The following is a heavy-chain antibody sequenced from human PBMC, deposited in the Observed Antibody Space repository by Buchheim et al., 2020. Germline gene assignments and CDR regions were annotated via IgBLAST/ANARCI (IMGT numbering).Heavy chain of an antibody. CDR3: ARRGYNYGGAY. D-gene: IGHD5-18*01. V-gene: IGHV3-23*01. J-gene: IGHJ4*02. CDR2: ISTSGDAT. Sequence: EVQLLESGGGLVQPGRSLKLSCAAPGFTSIDYAMSWVRQAPGKGLEWVSAISTSGDATYYADSVKGRFTISRDNSKNTLHLQMNSLRAEDTAVYYCARRGYNYGGAYWGQGTL. CDR1: GFTSIDYA.